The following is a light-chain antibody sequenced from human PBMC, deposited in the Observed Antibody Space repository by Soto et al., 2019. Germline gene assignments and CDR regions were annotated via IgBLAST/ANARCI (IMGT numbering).Light chain of an antibody. CDR1: QSVSSSY. J-gene: IGKJ3*01. V-gene: IGKV3-20*01. Sequence: IVLTQSPGTLSLSPGEIATLSCRASQSVSSSYLAWYQQKPGQAPRLLIYGASDRATGIPAKFSGSGSGTEFTLNISRLEPEDFAVYYCQQYGSSPPGVTFGPGTKVDIK. CDR2: GAS. CDR3: QQYGSSPPGVT.